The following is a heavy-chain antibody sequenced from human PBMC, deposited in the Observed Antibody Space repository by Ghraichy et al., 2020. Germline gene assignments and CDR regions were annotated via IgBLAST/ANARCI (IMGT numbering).Heavy chain of an antibody. J-gene: IGHJ5*02. CDR2: INHAGVT. CDR1: GGSFQNYY. V-gene: IGHV4-34*01. CDR3: ARGTSQRTTLGGFDP. Sequence: SETLSLTCAVNGGSFQNYYWTWIRQSPGKGLEWIGEINHAGVTNYNPSLKSQITISVDASQNQFSLKLSYVTAADTAVYYCARGTSQRTTLGGFDPWGQGTLVTVSS. D-gene: IGHD4-17*01.